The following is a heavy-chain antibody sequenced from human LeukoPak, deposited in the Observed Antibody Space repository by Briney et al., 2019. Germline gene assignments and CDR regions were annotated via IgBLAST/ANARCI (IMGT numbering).Heavy chain of an antibody. CDR2: INPKSGDA. J-gene: IGHJ4*02. Sequence: ASVKVSCKASGSTFSDYHINWVRQASGQGPEWMGWINPKSGDASYNQAFQGRVTMTRDTSISTAYMELNRLRSDDTAMYYCARGEYSNGYPYRLDSWGQGTLVTVSS. D-gene: IGHD3-16*01. V-gene: IGHV1-2*02. CDR3: ARGEYSNGYPYRLDS. CDR1: GSTFSDYH.